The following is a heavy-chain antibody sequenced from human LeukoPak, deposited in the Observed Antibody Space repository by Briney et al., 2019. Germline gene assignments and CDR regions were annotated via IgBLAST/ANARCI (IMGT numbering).Heavy chain of an antibody. Sequence: GGSLRLSCTASGFTFSDYYMSWIRQAPGKGLEWVTNIKQDGSEKYYVDSVKGRFTISRDNAKNSLYLQMNSLRAEDTAVYYCARDSVYCSGGSCYAADYFDYWGQGTLVTVSS. CDR2: IKQDGSEK. CDR3: ARDSVYCSGGSCYAADYFDY. CDR1: GFTFSDYY. D-gene: IGHD2-15*01. V-gene: IGHV3-7*01. J-gene: IGHJ4*02.